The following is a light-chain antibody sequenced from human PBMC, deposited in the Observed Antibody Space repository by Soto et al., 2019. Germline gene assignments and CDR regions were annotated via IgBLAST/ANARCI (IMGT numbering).Light chain of an antibody. J-gene: IGKJ3*01. Sequence: IQVTQSPSSLSASVGDRVTITCRASQGIDNHLAWYQQKPGKVPKLLIYGASTLPSGVPSRFSGSGSGTDFTLTISSLQPEDVATYYCQKYNSAPLTFGPGTKVDIK. CDR3: QKYNSAPLT. CDR1: QGIDNH. V-gene: IGKV1-27*01. CDR2: GAS.